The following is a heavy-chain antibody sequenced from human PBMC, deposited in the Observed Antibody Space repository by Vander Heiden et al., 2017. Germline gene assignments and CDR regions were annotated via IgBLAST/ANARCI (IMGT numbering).Heavy chain of an antibody. CDR2: ISSSSSYI. CDR1: GFTFSRYS. V-gene: IGHV3-21*01. D-gene: IGHD1-26*01. CDR3: ARDKRVGGAALDY. Sequence: EVQLVESGGGLVTPGGSLRLSCAASGFTFSRYSMNWVRQAPGKGLEWVSSISSSSSYIYYADSVKGRFTISRDNAKNSLYLQMNSLRAEDTAVYYCARDKRVGGAALDYWGQGTLVTVSS. J-gene: IGHJ4*02.